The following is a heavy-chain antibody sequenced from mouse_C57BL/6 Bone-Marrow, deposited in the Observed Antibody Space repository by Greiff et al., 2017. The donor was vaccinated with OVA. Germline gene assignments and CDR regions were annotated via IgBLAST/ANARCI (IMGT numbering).Heavy chain of an antibody. V-gene: IGHV1-15*01. D-gene: IGHD2-5*01. Sequence: VQLQQSGAELVRPGASVTLSCKASGYTFTDYEMHWVKQTPVHGLEWIGAIDPATGGPAYNQKFKGKAILTADKSSSTAYMELRSLTSEDSAVYYCTRGYSNYYAMDYWGQGTAVTVSS. J-gene: IGHJ4*01. CDR2: IDPATGGP. CDR3: TRGYSNYYAMDY. CDR1: GYTFTDYE.